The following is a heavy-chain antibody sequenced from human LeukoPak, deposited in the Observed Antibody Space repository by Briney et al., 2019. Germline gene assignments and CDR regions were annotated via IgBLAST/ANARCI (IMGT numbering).Heavy chain of an antibody. Sequence: PSETLSLTCTVSGGSISSYHWTWIRQPPGKGLEWIGYMYYSGSINYNPSLKSRVTISIDTSKNQFSLKLNSVTAADTAVYYCARLRQTWFDPWGQGTLVTVSS. CDR1: GGSISSYH. J-gene: IGHJ5*02. V-gene: IGHV4-59*08. CDR2: MYYSGSI. CDR3: ARLRQTWFDP.